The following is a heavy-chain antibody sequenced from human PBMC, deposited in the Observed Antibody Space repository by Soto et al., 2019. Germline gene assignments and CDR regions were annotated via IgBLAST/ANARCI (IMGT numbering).Heavy chain of an antibody. CDR3: ASLIYVFWGVSLNCSAP. V-gene: IGHV4-59*08. CDR2: IYYSGST. J-gene: IGHJ5*02. D-gene: IGHD3-3*01. Sequence: PSETLSLTCTVSGGSISSYYWSWIRQPPGKGLEWIGYIYYSGSTNYNPSLKSRVTISVDTSKNQFSLKLSSVTAADTAVYYGASLIYVFWGVSLNCSAPGGRGTLVPVPS. CDR1: GGSISSYY.